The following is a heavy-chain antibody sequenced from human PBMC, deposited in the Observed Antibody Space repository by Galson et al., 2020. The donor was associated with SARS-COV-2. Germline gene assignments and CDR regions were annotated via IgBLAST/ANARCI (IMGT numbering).Heavy chain of an antibody. V-gene: IGHV1-2*02. D-gene: IGHD3-16*01. CDR1: GYTFTGYY. J-gene: IGHJ4*02. CDR2: INPNSGDT. Sequence: ASVKVSCKASGYTFTGYYIHWVRQAPGQGLEWMGWINPNSGDTNFAQKFQGRVAMTRDTSISTAYMELSRLRFDDTAAYYCARRGSRGNYFDYWGKGTLVTVSS. CDR3: ARRGSRGNYFDY.